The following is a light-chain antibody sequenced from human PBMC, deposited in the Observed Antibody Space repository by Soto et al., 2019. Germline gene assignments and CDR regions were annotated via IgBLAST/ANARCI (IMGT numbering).Light chain of an antibody. CDR1: KAISGW. CDR2: VVS. CDR3: QQYHTYST. J-gene: IGKJ1*01. V-gene: IGKV1-5*01. Sequence: DIQMTQSPSTLSASVGESVSINCRASKAISGWLAWYQQKPGKAPELLIFVVSISESGVPSRFSGIGSGREYTLTISSLQPDDYATYFCQQYHTYSTFGQGTKV.